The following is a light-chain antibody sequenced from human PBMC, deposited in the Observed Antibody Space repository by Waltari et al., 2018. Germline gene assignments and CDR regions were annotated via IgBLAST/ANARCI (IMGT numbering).Light chain of an antibody. CDR2: AAS. Sequence: DIQLTQSPSSLSASVGDRVTITRRASQNINNFLNWYQQKPGKAPKFLIYAASSLQSGVPLRFSGSGSGTDFTLTISSLQPEDFATYCCQQSSNTPWTFGQGTRVDIK. CDR3: QQSSNTPWT. CDR1: QNINNF. J-gene: IGKJ1*01. V-gene: IGKV1-39*01.